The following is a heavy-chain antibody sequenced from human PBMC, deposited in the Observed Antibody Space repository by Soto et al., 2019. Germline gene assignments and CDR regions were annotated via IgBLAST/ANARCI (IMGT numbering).Heavy chain of an antibody. J-gene: IGHJ6*02. Sequence: QVQLVQSGAEVKKPGSSVKVSCKASGGTFSSYAISWVRQAPGQGLEWMGGIIPISETTNYAQKFQGRVTITADESKSTAYMEPSSLRSEDTAVYYCARSHGSSTSLEIYFYYYYGMDVWGQGTTVTVSS. CDR2: IIPISETT. CDR1: GGTFSSYA. D-gene: IGHD2-2*01. CDR3: ARSHGSSTSLEIYFYYYYGMDV. V-gene: IGHV1-69*01.